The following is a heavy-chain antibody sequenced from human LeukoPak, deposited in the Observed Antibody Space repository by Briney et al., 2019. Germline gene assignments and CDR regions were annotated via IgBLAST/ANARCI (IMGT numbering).Heavy chain of an antibody. CDR1: GGSISTYY. J-gene: IGHJ4*02. D-gene: IGHD4-17*01. V-gene: IGHV4-59*01. Sequence: SETLSLTCTVSGGSISTYYWSWIRQPPGKGLEWIGYIYHSGSTSYNPSLKSRVTISVDTSKNQFSLKLSSVTAADTAVYYCARERAVTTYYYFDYWGQGTLVTVSS. CDR3: ARERAVTTYYYFDY. CDR2: IYHSGST.